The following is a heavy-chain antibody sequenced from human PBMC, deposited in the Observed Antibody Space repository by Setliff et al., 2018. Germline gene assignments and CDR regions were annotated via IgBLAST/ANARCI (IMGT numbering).Heavy chain of an antibody. D-gene: IGHD3-22*01. J-gene: IGHJ4*02. CDR2: ISGSWGST. CDR1: GFTFSSYD. Sequence: PGGSLRLSCAASGFTFSSYDMSWVRQAPGKGLEWVSAISGSWGSTYYADSVKGRFTISRDNSKNTLYLQLNRLRAEDTAIYYCAGGYPSNFDYWGQGTLVTVS. V-gene: IGHV3-23*01. CDR3: AGGYPSNFDY.